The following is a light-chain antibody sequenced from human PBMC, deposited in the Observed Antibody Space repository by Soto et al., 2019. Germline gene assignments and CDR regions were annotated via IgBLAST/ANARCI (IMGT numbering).Light chain of an antibody. CDR1: QSVSSY. CDR3: HQRSDWPLT. Sequence: EIVLTQSPATLSLSPGERATLSCRASQSVSSYLAWYQHKPGQAPRLLIYDASTRATGIPARFSGSGSGTDFTLTITSLDPEDFAIYYCHQRSDWPLTFGGGTKVEIK. J-gene: IGKJ4*01. V-gene: IGKV3-11*01. CDR2: DAS.